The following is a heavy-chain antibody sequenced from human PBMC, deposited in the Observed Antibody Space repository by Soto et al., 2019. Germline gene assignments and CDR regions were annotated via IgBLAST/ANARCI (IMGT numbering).Heavy chain of an antibody. Sequence: QVQLVQSGAEVKKPGASVKVSCKASGYTFTSYGINWVQQAPGQGLEWMGWISANNGNTHYAQKLQGRVTMTTDTSTSTAYMALRSLRSDDTAVYSCARVQSGYAFAYWGQGTLVTVSS. CDR1: GYTFTSYG. V-gene: IGHV1-18*01. J-gene: IGHJ4*02. D-gene: IGHD5-12*01. CDR2: ISANNGNT. CDR3: ARVQSGYAFAY.